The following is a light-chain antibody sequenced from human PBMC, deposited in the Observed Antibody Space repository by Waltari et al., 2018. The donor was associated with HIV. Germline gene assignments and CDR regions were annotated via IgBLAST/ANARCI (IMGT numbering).Light chain of an antibody. CDR3: SSYAGNNNYV. CDR1: SRDIGTYTY. V-gene: IGLV2-8*01. Sequence: QPALTQPPSASGSPGQSVTISCTGTSRDIGTYTYVSWYQQHPGRAPNLLIYEVNKRPSGVPDRFSGSESANTASLTVSGLQVADEADYYCSSYAGNNNYVFGTGTRVTVL. CDR2: EVN. J-gene: IGLJ1*01.